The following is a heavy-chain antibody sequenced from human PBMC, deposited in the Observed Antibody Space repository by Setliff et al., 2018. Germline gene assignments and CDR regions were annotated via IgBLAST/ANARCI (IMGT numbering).Heavy chain of an antibody. D-gene: IGHD2-2*02. Sequence: GGSLRLSCAASGFTFSNYAMGWVRQAPGEGLEWVSSISGSASSTYYADSVKGRFTISRDNSKNTLFLQMLSLRVEDTAVYYCAKGDDTECYSSLDYWGQGALVTVS. CDR3: AKGDDTECYSSLDY. CDR1: GFTFSNYA. V-gene: IGHV3-23*01. CDR2: ISGSASST. J-gene: IGHJ4*02.